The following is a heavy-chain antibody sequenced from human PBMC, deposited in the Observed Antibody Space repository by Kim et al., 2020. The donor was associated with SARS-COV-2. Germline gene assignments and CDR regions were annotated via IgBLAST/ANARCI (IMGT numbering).Heavy chain of an antibody. D-gene: IGHD3-10*01. Sequence: GGSLRLSCAASGFTVSSNYMSWVRQAPGKGLEWVSVIYSGGSTYYADSVKGRFTISRHNSKNTLYLQMNSLRAEDTAVYYCARELAFEFGEIRDGMDVWGQGTTSPSP. V-gene: IGHV3-53*04. J-gene: IGHJ6*02. CDR2: IYSGGST. CDR1: GFTVSSNY. CDR3: ARELAFEFGEIRDGMDV.